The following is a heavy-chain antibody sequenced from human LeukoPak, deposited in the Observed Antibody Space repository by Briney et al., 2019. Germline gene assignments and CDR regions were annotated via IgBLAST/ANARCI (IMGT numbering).Heavy chain of an antibody. Sequence: PSETLSLTCTVSGGSISSSSYYWGWIRQPPGKGLEWIGSIYYSGSTYYNPSLKSRVTISVDTSKNQFSLKLSSVTAADTAVYYCARGRNYDILTGYYHQWGQGTLVTVSS. J-gene: IGHJ4*02. V-gene: IGHV4-39*07. CDR2: IYYSGST. CDR3: ARGRNYDILTGYYHQ. D-gene: IGHD3-9*01. CDR1: GGSISSSSYY.